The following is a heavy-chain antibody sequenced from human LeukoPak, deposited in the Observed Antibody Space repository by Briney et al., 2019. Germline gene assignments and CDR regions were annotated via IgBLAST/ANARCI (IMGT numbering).Heavy chain of an antibody. V-gene: IGHV1-18*01. CDR2: ISAYNGNT. CDR3: ARRSSPLAYYYYYMDV. J-gene: IGHJ6*03. Sequence: ASVKVSCKASGYTFTSYGISWVRQAPGQGLEWMGWISAYNGNTNYAQKLQGRVTMTTDTSTSTAYMELRSLRSDDTAVYYCARRSSPLAYYYYYMDVWGKGTTVTVSS. CDR1: GYTFTSYG.